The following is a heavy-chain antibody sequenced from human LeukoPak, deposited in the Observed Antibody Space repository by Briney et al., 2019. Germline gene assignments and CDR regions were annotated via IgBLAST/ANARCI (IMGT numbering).Heavy chain of an antibody. CDR2: IYYSGST. Sequence: SQTLSLTCTVSGGSISRGGYYWSWIRQHPGKGLEWIGYIYYSGSTYYNPSLKSRVTISVDTSKNQFSLKLSSVTAADTAVYYCARERAGGTSVDYWGQGTLVTVSS. CDR1: GGSISRGGYY. J-gene: IGHJ4*02. V-gene: IGHV4-31*03. D-gene: IGHD2-2*01. CDR3: ARERAGGTSVDY.